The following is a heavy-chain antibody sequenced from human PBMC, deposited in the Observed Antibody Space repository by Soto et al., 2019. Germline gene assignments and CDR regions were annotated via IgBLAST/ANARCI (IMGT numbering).Heavy chain of an antibody. D-gene: IGHD6-6*01. Sequence: EVQLLESGGGLVQPGGSLRLSCAASGFTFSSYAMSWVRQAPGKGLEWVSVISGSDDSTYYADSVKGRFSISRDNSKNTLYLQMNTLRAEDTAVYYCAKRSSSSTFGYWGQGTLVTVSS. J-gene: IGHJ4*02. CDR3: AKRSSSSTFGY. V-gene: IGHV3-23*01. CDR1: GFTFSSYA. CDR2: ISGSDDST.